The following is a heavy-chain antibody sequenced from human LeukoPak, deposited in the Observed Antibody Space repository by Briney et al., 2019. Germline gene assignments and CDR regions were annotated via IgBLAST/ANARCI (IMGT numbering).Heavy chain of an antibody. Sequence: PGRSLRLSCAASGFTFSSYAMHWVRQAPGKGLEWVAVISYDGSNKYYADSVKGRFTISRDTAKNTLYLQMNSLRAEDTAVYYCARDDGYNRFDYWGQGTLVTVSS. V-gene: IGHV3-30-3*01. D-gene: IGHD5-24*01. CDR1: GFTFSSYA. CDR3: ARDDGYNRFDY. J-gene: IGHJ4*02. CDR2: ISYDGSNK.